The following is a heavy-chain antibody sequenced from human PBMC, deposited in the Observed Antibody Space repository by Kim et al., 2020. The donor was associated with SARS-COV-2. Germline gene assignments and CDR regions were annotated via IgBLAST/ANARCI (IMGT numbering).Heavy chain of an antibody. CDR2: ISGSGSST. CDR3: AKVGTTVLVDYFDY. V-gene: IGHV3-23*01. CDR1: GFTYSSYA. J-gene: IGHJ4*02. Sequence: GGSLRLSCTASGFTYSSYAMSWVRQAPGKGLEWVSIISGSGSSTVYTDSVKGRFIISRDNSKNTLYVQMNSLRAEDTAVYYCAKVGTTVLVDYFDYWGQG. D-gene: IGHD1-7*01.